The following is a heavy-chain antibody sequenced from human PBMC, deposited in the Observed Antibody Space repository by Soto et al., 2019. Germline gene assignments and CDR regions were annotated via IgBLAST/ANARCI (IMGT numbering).Heavy chain of an antibody. D-gene: IGHD5-18*01. CDR2: ISGIDGST. CDR3: APFTRDTPLVPLSY. CDR1: GFTFSSYA. V-gene: IGHV3-23*01. Sequence: GGSLRLSCAASGFTFSSYAMSWVRQAPGQGLEWVSSISGIDGSTSYANSVKGRFTISRDNSKNTLFLQMNSLRAEDTAVYYCAPFTRDTPLVPLSYCGQGTPVTVSS. J-gene: IGHJ1*01.